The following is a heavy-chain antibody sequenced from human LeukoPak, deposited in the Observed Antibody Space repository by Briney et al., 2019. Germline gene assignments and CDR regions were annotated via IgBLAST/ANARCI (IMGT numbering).Heavy chain of an antibody. CDR3: AKDLGGSYPPSYYFDY. D-gene: IGHD1-26*01. V-gene: IGHV4-59*01. CDR2: VYYTGST. Sequence: SETLSLTCTVSGGSISRYYWSWIRQPPGKGLEWIGYVYYTGSTNYNPSLKSRVTISVDTSKNQFSLKLSSVTAADTAVYYCAKDLGGSYPPSYYFDYWGQGTLVTVSS. CDR1: GGSISRYY. J-gene: IGHJ4*02.